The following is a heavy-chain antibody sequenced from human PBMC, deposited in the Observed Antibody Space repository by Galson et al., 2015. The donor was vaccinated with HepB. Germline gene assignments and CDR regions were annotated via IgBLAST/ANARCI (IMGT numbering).Heavy chain of an antibody. D-gene: IGHD3-22*01. Sequence: SLRLSCAASGFTFSNYAMNWVRQASGKGLEWVSGISGSGDPTYYADSVKGRFTISRDNSKNTLYLQMNSLRAEDTAVYFCAKDRYYDNPPAGVSVPWGPRTLVTGS. CDR3: AKDRYYDNPPAGVSVP. CDR2: ISGSGDPT. V-gene: IGHV3-23*01. CDR1: GFTFSNYA. J-gene: IGHJ5*02.